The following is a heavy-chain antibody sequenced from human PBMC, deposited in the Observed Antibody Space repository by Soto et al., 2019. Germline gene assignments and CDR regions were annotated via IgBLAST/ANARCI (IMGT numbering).Heavy chain of an antibody. D-gene: IGHD3-3*01. CDR1: GGSISSYY. CDR3: ARGYDFWSGYGYYYGMDV. V-gene: IGHV4-59*01. J-gene: IGHJ6*02. Sequence: SETLSLTCTVSGGSISSYYWSWIRQPPGKGLEWIGYIYYSGSTNYNPSLKSRVTISVDTSKNQFSLKLSSVTAADTAVYYCARGYDFWSGYGYYYGMDVWGQGTTVTVSS. CDR2: IYYSGST.